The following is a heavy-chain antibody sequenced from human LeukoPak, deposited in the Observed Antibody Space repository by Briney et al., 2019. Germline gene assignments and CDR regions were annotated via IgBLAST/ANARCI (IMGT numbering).Heavy chain of an antibody. CDR3: VKDITPGGADV. V-gene: IGHV3-9*01. D-gene: IGHD4-23*01. CDR2: FSLDSDRI. CDR1: GIAFDLYA. J-gene: IGHJ6*04. Sequence: PGGSLRLSCTASGIAFDLYAMHWVRQAPGRGLEWVAGFSLDSDRIDYADSVKGRFTVSRDKAKNSLYLQINSLKTEDTALYYCVKDITPGGADVWGKGTTVTVSS.